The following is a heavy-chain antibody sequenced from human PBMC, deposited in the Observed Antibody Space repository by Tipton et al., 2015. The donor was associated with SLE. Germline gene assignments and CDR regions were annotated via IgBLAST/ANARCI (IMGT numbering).Heavy chain of an antibody. CDR3: ANTEYVFFNGDF. V-gene: IGHV4-59*11. D-gene: IGHD2/OR15-2a*01. CDR1: GVSINSHY. J-gene: IGHJ4*02. Sequence: PGLVKPSETLSLTCTVSGVSINSHYWSWIRQPPGKGLEWIGYIYYTGSTNYNPSLKSRVTISLDTSKKQFSLNLRFVTAADTAVYYCANTEYVFFNGDFWGQGKPVTVSS. CDR2: IYYTGST.